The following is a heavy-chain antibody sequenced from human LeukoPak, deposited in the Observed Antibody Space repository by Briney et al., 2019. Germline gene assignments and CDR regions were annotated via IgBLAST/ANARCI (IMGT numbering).Heavy chain of an antibody. CDR2: KNQDGSEK. D-gene: IGHD1-26*01. V-gene: IGHV3-7*04. CDR1: GFTFSSYW. Sequence: GGSLRLSCAASGFTFSSYWMSWVRQAPGKGLEWVANKNQDGSEKQYVDSVKGRFTISRDNAKNSLYLQMNSLRAEDTAVHYCAGGTWEKEVWGKGTTVNVSS. CDR3: AGGTWEKEV. J-gene: IGHJ6*04.